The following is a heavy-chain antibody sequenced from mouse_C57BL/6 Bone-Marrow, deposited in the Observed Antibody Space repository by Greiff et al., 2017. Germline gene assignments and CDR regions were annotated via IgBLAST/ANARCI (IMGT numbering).Heavy chain of an antibody. D-gene: IGHD2-14*01. CDR3: ARPYYYYRFPWFAY. J-gene: IGHJ3*01. V-gene: IGHV5-17*01. Sequence: EVMLVESGGGLVKPGGSLKLSCAASGFTFSDYGMPWVRQAPEKGLEWVAYISSGSSTIYYADKVKGRFTISRDNAKTTLFLQMTSLMSADTAMLYCARPYYYYRFPWFAYWGQGTLVTVSA. CDR1: GFTFSDYG. CDR2: ISSGSSTI.